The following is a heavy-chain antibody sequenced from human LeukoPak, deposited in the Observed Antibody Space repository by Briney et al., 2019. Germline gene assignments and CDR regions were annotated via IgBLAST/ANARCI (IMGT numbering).Heavy chain of an antibody. D-gene: IGHD5-12*01. CDR3: ARGSSDIVATMPFDY. CDR1: GGSISSGGYY. J-gene: IGHJ4*02. V-gene: IGHV4-31*03. CDR2: IYYSGST. Sequence: PSETLSLTCTVSGGSISSGGYYWSWIRQHPGKGLEWIGYIYYSGSTYYNPSLKSRVTISVDTSKNQFSLKLSSVTAADTAVYYCARGSSDIVATMPFDYWGQGTLVTVSS.